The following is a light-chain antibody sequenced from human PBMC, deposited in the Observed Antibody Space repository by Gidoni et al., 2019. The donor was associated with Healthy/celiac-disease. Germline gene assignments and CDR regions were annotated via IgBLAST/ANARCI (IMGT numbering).Light chain of an antibody. CDR3: LQHNSYPRT. Sequence: DLQLTQSPSSLSASVGDRVTITCRASHVIRHDLGWFQQKPGKAPKRLIYAASTLESWVPSRFSGSGSGTEFTLTISSLQPEDFATYYCLQHNSYPRTFGQGTKLEIK. J-gene: IGKJ2*01. CDR2: AAS. CDR1: HVIRHD. V-gene: IGKV1-17*01.